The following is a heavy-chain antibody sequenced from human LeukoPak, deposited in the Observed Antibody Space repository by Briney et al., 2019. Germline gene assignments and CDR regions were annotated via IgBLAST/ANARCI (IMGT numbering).Heavy chain of an antibody. V-gene: IGHV3-23*01. CDR1: GFTFSTYA. J-gene: IGHJ4*02. CDR3: ARSAVGTSCCTAVDY. D-gene: IGHD1-26*01. Sequence: PGGSLRPSCAASGFTFSTYAMTWVRQAPGKGLEWVSGISTSGDRTYYADSVKGRFTISRDNSKNTLYLQMNSLRAEDTAEYYRARSAVGTSCCTAVDYWGQGTLVTVSS. CDR2: ISTSGDRT.